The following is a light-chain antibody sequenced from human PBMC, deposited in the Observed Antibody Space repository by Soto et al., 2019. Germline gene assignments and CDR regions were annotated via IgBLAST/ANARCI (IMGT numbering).Light chain of an antibody. V-gene: IGKV1-39*01. J-gene: IGKJ2*01. CDR2: TSF. Sequence: DTQMTQSPSSLSVSVGDRVTITCRASQSIASFLHWYQQKPGEAPQLLIYTSFNLQSGVPSRFSGLRSGTYFTLTISSLQPEDFATYYCQQSYSSPYTFGQGTKVQIK. CDR3: QQSYSSPYT. CDR1: QSIASF.